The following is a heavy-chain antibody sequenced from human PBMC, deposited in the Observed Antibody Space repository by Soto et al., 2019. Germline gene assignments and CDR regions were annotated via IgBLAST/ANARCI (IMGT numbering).Heavy chain of an antibody. D-gene: IGHD3-3*01. J-gene: IGHJ6*02. V-gene: IGHV4-34*01. Sequence: LPVGSLSTYFWTWIRQPPGKGLEWIGEINHSGSPNYSPSLRGRVTISLDTSKKQFSLNLSSVTAADTAVYFCARARFSQWSQDYYGLDVWGQGTTVTVSS. CDR1: VGSLSTYF. CDR3: ARARFSQWSQDYYGLDV. CDR2: INHSGSP.